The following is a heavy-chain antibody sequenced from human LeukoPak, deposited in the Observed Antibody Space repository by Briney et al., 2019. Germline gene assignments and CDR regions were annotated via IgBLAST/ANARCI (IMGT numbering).Heavy chain of an antibody. CDR2: ISGSGERT. J-gene: IGHJ4*02. CDR1: GFTFSSHE. Sequence: GGSLRLSCAASGFTFSSHELTWVRQAPNKGLEWVSAISGSGERTHYADSVKGRFTISRDNSRNILYLQMNNLGAEDMAIYYCAKDSAPGIAADDYWGQGTLVTVSS. CDR3: AKDSAPGIAADDY. V-gene: IGHV3-23*01. D-gene: IGHD6-13*01.